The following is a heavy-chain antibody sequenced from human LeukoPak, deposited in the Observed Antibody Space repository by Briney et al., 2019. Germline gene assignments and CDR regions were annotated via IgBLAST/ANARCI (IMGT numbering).Heavy chain of an antibody. J-gene: IGHJ4*02. D-gene: IGHD3-16*01. Sequence: GGSLRLSCAASGFTFSSYTMSWVRQAPGKGLEWVSAISGSGTGTYYADSVKGRFTISRDNSKNTLHLQMNSLRAEDTAIYYCAKGGGRDWPFDYWGQGTLVTVSS. CDR3: AKGGGRDWPFDY. CDR2: ISGSGTGT. V-gene: IGHV3-23*01. CDR1: GFTFSSYT.